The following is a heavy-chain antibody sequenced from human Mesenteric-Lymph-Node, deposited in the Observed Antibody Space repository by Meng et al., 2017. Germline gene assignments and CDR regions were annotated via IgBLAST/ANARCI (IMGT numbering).Heavy chain of an antibody. D-gene: IGHD5-18*01. CDR1: GFTFSSYA. V-gene: IGHV3-64*01. CDR2: ISSNGGST. Sequence: GGSLRLSCAASGFTFSSYAMHWVRQAPGKGLEYVSAISSNGGSTYYANSVKGRFTISRDNSKNTLYLQMGSLRAEDMAVYYCARDRDTAMVWNAFDIWGQGTMVTVSS. CDR3: ARDRDTAMVWNAFDI. J-gene: IGHJ3*02.